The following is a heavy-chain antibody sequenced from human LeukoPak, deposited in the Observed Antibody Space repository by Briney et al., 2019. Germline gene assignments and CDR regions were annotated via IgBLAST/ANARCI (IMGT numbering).Heavy chain of an antibody. CDR3: ARSSAGSWYTDAFDI. CDR1: GFTVSSNY. V-gene: IGHV3-66*01. CDR2: IYSGVST. J-gene: IGHJ3*02. Sequence: PGGSLRLSCAVSGFTVSSNYMSWVRQAPGKGLEWVSVIYSGVSTYYADSVKGRFTISRDNSENTLYLQMNSLRAEDTAVYYCARSSAGSWYTDAFDIWGQGTMVTVSS. D-gene: IGHD6-13*01.